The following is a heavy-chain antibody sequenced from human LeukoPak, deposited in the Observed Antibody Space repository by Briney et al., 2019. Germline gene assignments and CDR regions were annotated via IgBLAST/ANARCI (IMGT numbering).Heavy chain of an antibody. J-gene: IGHJ5*02. V-gene: IGHV4-59*08. CDR2: IHYSGST. CDR1: GGSISGYY. CDR3: TKRQGPTSGSYDYFDP. Sequence: SETLSLTCTVSGGSISGYYWSWIRQPPGKGLEWIGQIHYSGSTSDNPSLRSRVTISVDTSNNQFSLKVTSVTAADTAMYYCTKRQGPTSGSYDYFDPWGQGALVTVSS. D-gene: IGHD1-26*01.